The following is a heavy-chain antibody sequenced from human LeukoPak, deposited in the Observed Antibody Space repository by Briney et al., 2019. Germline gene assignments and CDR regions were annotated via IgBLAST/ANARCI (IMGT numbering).Heavy chain of an antibody. CDR1: GFTVSSYY. D-gene: IGHD6-13*01. Sequence: PGGSLRLSCAASGFTVSSYYMSWVRQTPGKGLEWVSVFYSGGSISYADSVKGRFTISRDNSKNTLNLQLNSLRAEDTAVYYCARAGGSSWGDYWGQGTLVTVSS. J-gene: IGHJ4*02. CDR2: FYSGGSI. CDR3: ARAGGSSWGDY. V-gene: IGHV3-53*01.